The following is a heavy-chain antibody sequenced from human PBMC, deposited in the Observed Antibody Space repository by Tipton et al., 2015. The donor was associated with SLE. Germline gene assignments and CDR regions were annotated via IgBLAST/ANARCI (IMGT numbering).Heavy chain of an antibody. Sequence: SLRLSCAVAGLTFSSYAMSWVRQASGKGLEWVSVVDSGGSTYYADSVKGRFTISRDNSKNTLYVQMNSLRDEDTAVYYCASPPATIFGVVTLTWGQSTLVTVSS. D-gene: IGHD3-3*01. V-gene: IGHV3-23*03. J-gene: IGHJ1*01. CDR1: GLTFSSYA. CDR3: ASPPATIFGVVTLT. CDR2: VDSGGST.